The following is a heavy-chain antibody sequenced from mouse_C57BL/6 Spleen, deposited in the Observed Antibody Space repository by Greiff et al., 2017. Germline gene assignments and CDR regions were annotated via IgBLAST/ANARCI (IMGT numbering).Heavy chain of an antibody. Sequence: QVQLKQSGPELVKPGASVKLSCKASGYTFTSYDINWVKQRPGQGLEWIGWIYPRNGSTKYNEKFKGKATLTVDPSSSTAYMELHSLTSEDSAVYFYERHEVTLDFSGSSYDAMDYWGQGTSVTVSS. V-gene: IGHV1-85*01. CDR2: IYPRNGST. J-gene: IGHJ4*01. D-gene: IGHD1-1*01. CDR3: ERHEVTLDFSGSSYDAMDY. CDR1: GYTFTSYD.